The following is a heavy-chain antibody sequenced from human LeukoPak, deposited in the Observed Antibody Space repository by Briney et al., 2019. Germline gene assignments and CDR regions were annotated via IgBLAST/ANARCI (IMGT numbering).Heavy chain of an antibody. V-gene: IGHV3-7*01. CDR1: GFTFSDSW. J-gene: IGHJ6*02. D-gene: IGHD3-16*01. CDR3: ATYTHWVAGDV. Sequence: GGSLRLSCAASGFTFSDSWMSWVRQAPGKGLEWVANMNQDGSAKGYVDSVKGRLTISRDNARNSLYLQMSSLRPEDTAVYYCATYTHWVAGDVWGQGTTVTVSS. CDR2: MNQDGSAK.